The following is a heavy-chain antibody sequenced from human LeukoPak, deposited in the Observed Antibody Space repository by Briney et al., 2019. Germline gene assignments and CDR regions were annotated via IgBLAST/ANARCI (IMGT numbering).Heavy chain of an antibody. D-gene: IGHD3-10*01. J-gene: IGHJ4*02. Sequence: SETLSLTCTVSGGSISSYYGSWIRQPAGKGLEWIGRIYTSGSTNYNPSHKSRVTMSVATSKDQFSLKLSSVTAADTAVYDCVVRGVISDFDYWGQGTLVTVSS. CDR3: VVRGVISDFDY. V-gene: IGHV4-4*07. CDR1: GGSISSYY. CDR2: IYTSGST.